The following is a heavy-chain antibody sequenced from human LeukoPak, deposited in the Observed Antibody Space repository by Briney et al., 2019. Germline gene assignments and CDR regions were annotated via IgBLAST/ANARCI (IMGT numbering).Heavy chain of an antibody. CDR2: FDPEDGET. V-gene: IGHV1-24*01. J-gene: IGHJ4*02. CDR3: VTRSAYYDSLEY. D-gene: IGHD3-22*01. Sequence: ASVKVSCKVSGYTLTELPIHWVRQAPGKGLEWMGGFDPEDGETIYAQKLQGRLTMTEDTSTDTAYMELSSLRSEDTAVYYCVTRSAYYDSLEYWGQGTLVTVSS. CDR1: GYTLTELP.